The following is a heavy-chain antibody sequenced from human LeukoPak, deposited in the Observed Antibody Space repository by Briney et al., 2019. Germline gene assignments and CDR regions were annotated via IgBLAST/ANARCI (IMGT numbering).Heavy chain of an antibody. CDR3: ARRYGDPLDAFDI. CDR2: IYYSGST. V-gene: IGHV4-30-4*08. J-gene: IGHJ3*02. Sequence: PSETLSLTCTVSGGSISSGDYYWSWIRQPPGKGLEWIGYIYYSGSTYYNPSLKSRVTISVDTSKNQFSLKLSSVTAADTAVYYCARRYGDPLDAFDIWGQGTMVTVSS. CDR1: GGSISSGDYY. D-gene: IGHD4-17*01.